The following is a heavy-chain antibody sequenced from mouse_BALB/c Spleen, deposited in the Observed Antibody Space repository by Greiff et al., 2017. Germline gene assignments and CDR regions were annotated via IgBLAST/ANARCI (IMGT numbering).Heavy chain of an antibody. CDR3: ARARSTMITAFAY. CDR2: IWGDGST. D-gene: IGHD2-4*01. V-gene: IGHV2-6-7*01. CDR1: GFSLTGYG. Sequence: VKLMESGPGLVAPSQSLSITCTVSGFSLTGYGVNWVRQPPGKGLEWLGMIWGDGSTDYNSALKSRLSISKDNSKSQVFLKMNSLQTDDTARYYCARARSTMITAFAYWGQGTLVTVSA. J-gene: IGHJ3*01.